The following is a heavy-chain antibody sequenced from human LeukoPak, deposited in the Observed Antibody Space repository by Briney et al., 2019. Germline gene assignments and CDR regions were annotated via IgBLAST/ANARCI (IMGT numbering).Heavy chain of an antibody. CDR1: GFTFISYT. V-gene: IGHV3-23*01. J-gene: IGHJ4*02. CDR2: ISGSGGGT. Sequence: PGGSLRLSCAASGFTFISYTMNWVRQAPGKGLEWVSGISGSGGGTFYADSVRGRFTISRDNSKNTVYLQMNSLRAEDTAVYYCARSATTVTSNFDYWGQGTLVTVSS. CDR3: ARSATTVTSNFDY. D-gene: IGHD4-17*01.